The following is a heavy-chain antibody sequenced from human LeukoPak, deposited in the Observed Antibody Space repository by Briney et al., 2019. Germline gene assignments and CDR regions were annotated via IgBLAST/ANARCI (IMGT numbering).Heavy chain of an antibody. J-gene: IGHJ4*02. D-gene: IGHD5-24*01. V-gene: IGHV1-2*02. CDR3: ARGEMATVHFDY. Sequence: GASVNVSFKASGYTFTGYYMHWVRQAPGQALDWMGWINPNSGGTNYAQKFQGRVTMTRDTSISTAYMELSRLRSDDTAVYYCARGEMATVHFDYWGQGTLVTVSS. CDR2: INPNSGGT. CDR1: GYTFTGYY.